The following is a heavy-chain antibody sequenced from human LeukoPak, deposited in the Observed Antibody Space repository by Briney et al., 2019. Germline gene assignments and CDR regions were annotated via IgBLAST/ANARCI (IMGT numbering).Heavy chain of an antibody. CDR2: IKPDGSEK. V-gene: IGHV3-7*01. CDR1: GFTHSNYW. J-gene: IGHJ4*02. Sequence: GSLRLSCAASGFTHSNYWMTWVRQAPGKGLEWVANIKPDGSEKYYVDSVKGRFTISRDNAKNSLYLQMNSLRAEDTAVYYCARDQTPSVWGQGTLVTVSS. CDR3: ARDQTPSV.